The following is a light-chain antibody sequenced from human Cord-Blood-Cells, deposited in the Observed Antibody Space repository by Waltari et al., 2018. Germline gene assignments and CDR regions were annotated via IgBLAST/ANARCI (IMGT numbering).Light chain of an antibody. J-gene: IGLJ1*01. CDR3: SSYTSSSTYV. CDR2: DVS. CDR1: SSDVGGYNY. Sequence: QSALTQPASVSGSPGQSITISCPGTSSDVGGYNYVSWYQQHPGQAPKLLIYDVSNRPSGVFNRVSGSKSGNTGSLTISGLQAEDEADYYCSSYTSSSTYVFGAGTKVTVL. V-gene: IGLV2-14*01.